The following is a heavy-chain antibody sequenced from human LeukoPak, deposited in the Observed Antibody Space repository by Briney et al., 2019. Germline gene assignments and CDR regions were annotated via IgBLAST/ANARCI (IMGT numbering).Heavy chain of an antibody. Sequence: GGSLGLSCAASGFTFSDYYMSWVRQAPGKGLEWVANIKQDGSEKYYVESVKGRFTISRDNAKKTLYLQMNSLSAEDTAVYYCATDAFSFGSSGYGTINYWGQGALVTVSS. CDR2: IKQDGSEK. V-gene: IGHV3-7*01. CDR1: GFTFSDYY. CDR3: ATDAFSFGSSGYGTINY. J-gene: IGHJ4*02. D-gene: IGHD3-22*01.